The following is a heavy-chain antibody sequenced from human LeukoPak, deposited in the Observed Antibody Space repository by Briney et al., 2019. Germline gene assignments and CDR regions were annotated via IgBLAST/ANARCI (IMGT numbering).Heavy chain of an antibody. CDR2: ISNDGGNT. D-gene: IGHD4-17*01. J-gene: IGHJ3*02. CDR1: GCTFSSYW. CDR3: TSGPHRINYYVDLPSDAFDI. V-gene: IGHV3-74*01. Sequence: GGSLRLSCAASGCTFSSYWMHWVRQAPGKGLVWISRISNDGGNTGYADSVKGRSTISRDNAKNTLHLQSNMLAAETTADYYCTSGPHRINYYVDLPSDAFDIWGQGTMVTVSS.